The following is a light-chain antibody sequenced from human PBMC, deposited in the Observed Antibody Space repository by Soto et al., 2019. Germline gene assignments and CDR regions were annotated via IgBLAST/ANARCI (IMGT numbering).Light chain of an antibody. CDR1: SSNIEKNP. Sequence: QSVVTQPPSASGTPGQGVTISCSGSSSNIEKNPVNWYQQLPGTAPKLLIYSSNQRPSGVPDRFSGSKSGTSASLAISGLQSEDEADYYCAVWDDSLDGVVFGGGTKLTVL. CDR3: AVWDDSLDGVV. J-gene: IGLJ2*01. V-gene: IGLV1-44*01. CDR2: SSN.